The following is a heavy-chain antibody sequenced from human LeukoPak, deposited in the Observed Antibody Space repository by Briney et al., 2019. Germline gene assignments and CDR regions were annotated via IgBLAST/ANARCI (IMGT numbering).Heavy chain of an antibody. J-gene: IGHJ2*01. V-gene: IGHV3-30*18. Sequence: GRSLRLSCAASGFTFSSYGMPWVRQAPGKGLEWVAVISYDGSNKYYADSVKGRFTISRDNSKNTLYLQMNSLRAEDTAVYYCAKSGTTVTTVYWYFDLWGRGTLVTVSS. D-gene: IGHD4-17*01. CDR2: ISYDGSNK. CDR1: GFTFSSYG. CDR3: AKSGTTVTTVYWYFDL.